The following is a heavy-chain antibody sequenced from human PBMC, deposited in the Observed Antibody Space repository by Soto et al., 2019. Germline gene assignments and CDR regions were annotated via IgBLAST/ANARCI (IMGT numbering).Heavy chain of an antibody. Sequence: SVKVSCKASGGTFSSYAISWVRQAPGQGLEWMGGIIPIFGTANYAQKFQGRVTITADESTSTAYMELSSLRSEDTAVYYCARANWAYCSGGSCPHGYWGQGTLVTVSS. J-gene: IGHJ4*02. CDR2: IIPIFGTA. CDR3: ARANWAYCSGGSCPHGY. V-gene: IGHV1-69*13. CDR1: GGTFSSYA. D-gene: IGHD2-15*01.